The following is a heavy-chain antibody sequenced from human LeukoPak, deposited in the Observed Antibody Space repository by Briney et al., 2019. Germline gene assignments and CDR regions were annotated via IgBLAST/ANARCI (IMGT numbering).Heavy chain of an antibody. CDR2: IYTSGST. CDR3: ARCRSTSCPLDY. Sequence: SETLSLTCTVSGGSISSGSYYWSWIRQPAGKGLEWIGRIYTSGSTNYNPSLKSRVTISVDTSKNQFSLKLSSVTAADTAVYYCARCRSTSCPLDYWGQGTLVTVSS. CDR1: GGSISSGSYY. D-gene: IGHD2-2*01. J-gene: IGHJ4*02. V-gene: IGHV4-61*02.